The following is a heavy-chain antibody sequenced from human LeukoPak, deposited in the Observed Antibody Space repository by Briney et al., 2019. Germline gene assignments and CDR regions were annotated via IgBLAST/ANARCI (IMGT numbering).Heavy chain of an antibody. CDR3: AKTMGGATPFDY. Sequence: PGRSLRLSCAACGFTFDDYAMHWVQLAPGKRLEWVSGISWNSGSIGYADSVKGRFTISRENAKNSLYLQMNSLRAEDTALYYCAKTMGGATPFDYWGQGTLVTVSS. V-gene: IGHV3-9*01. J-gene: IGHJ4*02. D-gene: IGHD1-26*01. CDR1: GFTFDDYA. CDR2: ISWNSGSI.